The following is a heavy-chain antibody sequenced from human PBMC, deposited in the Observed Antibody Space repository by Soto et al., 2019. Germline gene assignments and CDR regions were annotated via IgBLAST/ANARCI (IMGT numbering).Heavy chain of an antibody. Sequence: LRLTCAASGFKFSNYAMSWVRQAPGKGLEWVSLISATGGGTYYADSVKGRFTISRDNSHNTLYLQVHSLTAEDTAVYYCAKDRRAGGNSAFYFDFWGQGAQVTVSS. CDR3: AKDRRAGGNSAFYFDF. V-gene: IGHV3-23*01. D-gene: IGHD3-16*01. J-gene: IGHJ4*02. CDR1: GFKFSNYA. CDR2: ISATGGGT.